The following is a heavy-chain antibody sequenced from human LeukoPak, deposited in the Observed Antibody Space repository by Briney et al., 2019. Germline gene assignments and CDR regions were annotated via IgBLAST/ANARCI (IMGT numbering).Heavy chain of an antibody. D-gene: IGHD2-8*01. CDR3: ARGYCTNAVCSLGPTQA. CDR2: IYHSGST. Sequence: SETLSLTCTVSGYSISSGYYWGWIRQPPERGLGWIESIYHSGSTYYNPSLKSRVTISVDTSKNQFSLKLNTVTAADTAVYYWARGYCTNAVCSLGPTQAWGQGTLVTVSS. J-gene: IGHJ4*02. CDR1: GYSISSGYY. V-gene: IGHV4-38-2*02.